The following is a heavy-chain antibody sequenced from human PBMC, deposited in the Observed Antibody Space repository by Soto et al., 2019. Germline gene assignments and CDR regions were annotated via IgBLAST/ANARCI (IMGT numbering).Heavy chain of an antibody. CDR3: ARVHIQDLENIFDY. CDR2: IWEKGGRG. D-gene: IGHD3-3*01. V-gene: IGHV3-23*02. Sequence: GGSLRLSCAASGFTFSRYALTWVRQAPGKEQDHVRAIWEKGGRGNLGKSGRGRYTKKKNNSKNTIYLQMNSLKAEDTAVYFCARVHIQDLENIFDYWGQGTLFTVSS. CDR1: GFTFSRYA. J-gene: IGHJ4*02.